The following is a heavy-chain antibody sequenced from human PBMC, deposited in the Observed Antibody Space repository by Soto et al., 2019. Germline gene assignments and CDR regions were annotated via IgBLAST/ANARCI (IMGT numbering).Heavy chain of an antibody. V-gene: IGHV3-23*01. CDR2: IRDNGGNT. CDR1: GFTFSNYG. J-gene: IGHJ5*02. Sequence: GGSLRLSCEASGFTFSNYGMHWVRQAPGKGLEWVAAIRDNGGNTYYADSVKGRFTISRDNSKNTLYLQMNSLRAEDTAVYYCAKADPTPWGQGTLVTVSS. CDR3: AKADPTP.